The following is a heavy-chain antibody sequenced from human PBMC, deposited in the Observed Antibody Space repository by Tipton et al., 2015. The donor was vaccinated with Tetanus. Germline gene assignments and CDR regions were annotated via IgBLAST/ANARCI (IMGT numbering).Heavy chain of an antibody. Sequence: GLVKPSETLSLTCAVSGGAFSGYYWSWIRQPAGKGLEWIGRIYSMGSTKYNPSLKSRLTMSVDTSKNQFSLKLNSMAAADTAVYYCARHGDNAYFDYWGQGTLVTVSS. V-gene: IGHV4-4*07. CDR3: ARHGDNAYFDY. D-gene: IGHD4-17*01. CDR2: IYSMGST. J-gene: IGHJ4*02. CDR1: GGAFSGYY.